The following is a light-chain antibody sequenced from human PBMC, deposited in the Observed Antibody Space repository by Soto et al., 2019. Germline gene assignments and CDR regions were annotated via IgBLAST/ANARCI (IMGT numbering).Light chain of an antibody. CDR3: HQYSTYSRT. CDR2: KAS. V-gene: IGKV1-5*03. J-gene: IGKJ1*01. Sequence: DIQMTQFPSTLSASVGDRVTITCRARQSISSWLAWYQQKPGKAPKLLIYKASSLESGVPSRFSGSGSGTEFTLTISSLQPDDFATYYCHQYSTYSRTFGQGTKVEI. CDR1: QSISSW.